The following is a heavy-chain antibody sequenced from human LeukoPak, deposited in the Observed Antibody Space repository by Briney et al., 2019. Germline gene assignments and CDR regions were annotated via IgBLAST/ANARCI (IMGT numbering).Heavy chain of an antibody. CDR3: ARLEGGDYKGYNWFDP. CDR1: GGSISSGGYY. CDR2: IYHSGRT. V-gene: IGHV4-30-2*01. Sequence: SETLSLTCTVSGGSISSGGYYWSWIRQPPGKGLEWIGYIYHSGRTYYSPSLKSRVTISVDRSKNQFSLKLSSVTAADTAVYYCARLEGGDYKGYNWFDPWGQGTLVTVSS. D-gene: IGHD4-17*01. J-gene: IGHJ5*02.